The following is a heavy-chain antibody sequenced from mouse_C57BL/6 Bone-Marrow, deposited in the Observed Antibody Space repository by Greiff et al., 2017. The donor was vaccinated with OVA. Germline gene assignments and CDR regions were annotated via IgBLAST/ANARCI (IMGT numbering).Heavy chain of an antibody. Sequence: EVKLVESGGGLVQPGGSLKLSCAASGFTFSDYGMAWVRQAPRKGPEWVAFISNLAYSIYYADTVTGRFTISRENAKHTLYLEMSSLRSEDTAMYYCARHPTYYGSSYWYFDVWGTGTTVTVSS. CDR1: GFTFSDYG. CDR3: ARHPTYYGSSYWYFDV. CDR2: ISNLAYSI. D-gene: IGHD1-1*01. V-gene: IGHV5-15*01. J-gene: IGHJ1*03.